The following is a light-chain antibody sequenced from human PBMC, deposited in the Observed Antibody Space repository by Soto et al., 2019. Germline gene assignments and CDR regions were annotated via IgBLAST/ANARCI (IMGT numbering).Light chain of an antibody. V-gene: IGKV3-20*01. Sequence: EIVLTQSPGTLSLSPGERATLSCRASQGVGSSYLAWYQQKPGQAPRLLIYGASSRATGIPDRFSGSGSGTDFTLTISRLEPEDFAVYYCQQYGSSPAFGQGTRLEIK. CDR3: QQYGSSPA. CDR2: GAS. J-gene: IGKJ5*01. CDR1: QGVGSSY.